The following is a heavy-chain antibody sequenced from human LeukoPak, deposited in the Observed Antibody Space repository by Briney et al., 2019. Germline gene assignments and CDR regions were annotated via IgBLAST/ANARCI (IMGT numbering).Heavy chain of an antibody. D-gene: IGHD5-18*01. CDR1: GFTFSSFG. Sequence: PGGSLRLSCAASGFTFSSFGMHWVRQAPGKGLEWVAFIRYDGSNKYYADSVKGRFTISRDNSKNTLYLQMNSLRAEDTAVYYCAKDPRNHDGYSYGLNWFDPWGQGTLVTVSS. J-gene: IGHJ5*02. CDR2: IRYDGSNK. V-gene: IGHV3-30*02. CDR3: AKDPRNHDGYSYGLNWFDP.